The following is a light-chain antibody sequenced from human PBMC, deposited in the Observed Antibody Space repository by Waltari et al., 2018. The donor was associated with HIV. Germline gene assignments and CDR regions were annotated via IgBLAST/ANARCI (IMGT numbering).Light chain of an antibody. J-gene: IGKJ1*01. CDR1: QTIGTY. CDR3: QQSYTTPRT. Sequence: DIQVTQSPSSLSASVGDGVPVTCRASQTIGTYLNWYQQVPGEAPKLLIYSASNLQSGVPSRFSGSGYGTDFSLTISSLEPEDFAVYYCQQSYTTPRTFGQGTKVEIK. CDR2: SAS. V-gene: IGKV1-39*01.